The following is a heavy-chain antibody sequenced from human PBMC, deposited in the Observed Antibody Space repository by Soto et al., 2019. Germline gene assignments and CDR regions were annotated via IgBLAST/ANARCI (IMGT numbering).Heavy chain of an antibody. D-gene: IGHD2-2*01. CDR1: GGSVSISTYY. V-gene: IGHV4-39*01. J-gene: IGHJ6*02. CDR2: ILHSGST. CDR3: ATLPAAMYFYGSDV. Sequence: SETLSLTRSVSGGSVSISTYYWAWVRQPPGKRLGWLGSILHSGSTYYNPSLKGRPTLSVDTSEDQFSLNLSSVTATDTGVYYCATLPAAMYFYGSDVWGPGTTVTVSS.